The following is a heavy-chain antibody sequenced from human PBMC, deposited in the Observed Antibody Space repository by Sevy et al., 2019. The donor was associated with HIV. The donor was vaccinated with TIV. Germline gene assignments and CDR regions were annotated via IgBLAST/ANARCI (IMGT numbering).Heavy chain of an antibody. V-gene: IGHV4-61*01. CDR3: ASDSVGSPFDY. CDR1: GGSVSSGSYY. D-gene: IGHD3-10*01. CDR2: IYYSGST. Sequence: SETLSLTCTVSGGSVSSGSYYWSWIRQPPGKGLEWIGYIYYSGSTNYNPSLKGRVTISVDTSKNQFSLKLSSVTAADTAVYYCASDSVGSPFDYWGQGTLVTVSS. J-gene: IGHJ4*02.